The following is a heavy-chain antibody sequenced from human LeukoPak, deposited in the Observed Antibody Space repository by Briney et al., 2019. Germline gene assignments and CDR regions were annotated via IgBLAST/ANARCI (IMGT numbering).Heavy chain of an antibody. CDR1: GFTVSSNY. Sequence: QTGGSLRLSCAASGFTVSSNYMSWVRQAPGKGLEWVSVIYSGGSTYYADSVKGRFTISRHNSKNSLYLQMNSPRAEDTAVYYCAASIAARRALNWFDPWGQGTLVTVSS. CDR3: AASIAARRALNWFDP. V-gene: IGHV3-53*01. D-gene: IGHD6-6*01. J-gene: IGHJ5*02. CDR2: IYSGGST.